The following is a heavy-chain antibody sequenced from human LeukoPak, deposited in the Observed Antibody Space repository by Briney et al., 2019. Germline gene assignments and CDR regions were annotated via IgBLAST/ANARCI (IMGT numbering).Heavy chain of an antibody. CDR1: GDSIRSYY. D-gene: IGHD2-2*01. CDR3: AREIIIVPSAVRGGLLDS. CDR2: IYDSGTT. J-gene: IGHJ4*02. V-gene: IGHV4-59*01. Sequence: PSETLSLTCTVSGDSIRSYYWYWIRQPPGKGLEWIGYIYDSGTTNYNPSLKSRVTMSIDTSKNQFSLNLSSVTAADTAVYYCAREIIIVPSAVRGGLLDSWGQGTLVTVSS.